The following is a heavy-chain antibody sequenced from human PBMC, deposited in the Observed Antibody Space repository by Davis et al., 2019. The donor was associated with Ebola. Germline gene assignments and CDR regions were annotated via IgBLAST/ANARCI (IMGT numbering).Heavy chain of an antibody. CDR1: GGTFSSYA. V-gene: IGHV1-69*05. CDR2: IIPIFGTA. D-gene: IGHD3-10*01. CDR3: ARAPTWSQINYYCFDY. Sequence: SVKVSCKASGGTFSSYAISWVRQAPGQGLEWMGGIIPIFGTANYAQKFQGRVTMTRNTSISTAYMELSSLRSDDTAVYYCARAPTWSQINYYCFDYWGQGTLVTVSS. J-gene: IGHJ4*02.